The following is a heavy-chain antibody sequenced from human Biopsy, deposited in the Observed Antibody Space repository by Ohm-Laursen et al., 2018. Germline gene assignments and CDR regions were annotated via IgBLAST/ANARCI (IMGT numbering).Heavy chain of an antibody. CDR2: ISETSSHI. Sequence: SLRLSCTASGFTFSSYSMNWVRQAPGKGLEWISYISETSSHIYDADSVKGQFTVARDNAKNSLYLQLNSLRAEDTAVYYCVTDRLDDITKVRGIMTDWGQGTLVIVSS. J-gene: IGHJ4*02. V-gene: IGHV3-21*01. D-gene: IGHD3-10*01. CDR1: GFTFSSYS. CDR3: VTDRLDDITKVRGIMTD.